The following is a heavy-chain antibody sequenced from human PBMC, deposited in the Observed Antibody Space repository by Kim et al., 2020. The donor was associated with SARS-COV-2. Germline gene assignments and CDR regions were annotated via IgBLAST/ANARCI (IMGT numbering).Heavy chain of an antibody. CDR1: GYSFTNYW. CDR2: IDPSDSYT. CDR3: ARSLGHGSGSYFLDN. D-gene: IGHD3-10*01. V-gene: IGHV5-10-1*01. J-gene: IGHJ4*02. Sequence: GESLKISCKGSGYSFTNYWINWVRQMPGKGLELMGRIDPSDSYTNYSPSFQGHVTISANKSISTAYLQWSSLKASDTAMYYCARSLGHGSGSYFLDNWGQGTLVTVSS.